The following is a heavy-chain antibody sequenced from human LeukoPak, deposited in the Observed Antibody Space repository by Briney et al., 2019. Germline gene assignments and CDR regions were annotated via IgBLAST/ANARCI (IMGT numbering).Heavy chain of an antibody. J-gene: IGHJ4*02. D-gene: IGHD3-10*01. Sequence: SETLPLTFAVCGGSYSGYYWSWIRQPPGKGLEWIWEINHSGSSNYNPSLKSRVTISVDTSKNQFSLKLSSVTAADTAVYYCARRRPYYYGSGSYSPYFDYWGQGTLVTVSS. CDR1: GGSYSGYY. CDR3: ARRRPYYYGSGSYSPYFDY. CDR2: INHSGSS. V-gene: IGHV4-34*01.